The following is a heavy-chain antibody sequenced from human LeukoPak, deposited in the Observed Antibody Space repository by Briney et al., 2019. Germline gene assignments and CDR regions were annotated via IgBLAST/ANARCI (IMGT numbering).Heavy chain of an antibody. D-gene: IGHD6-19*01. J-gene: IGHJ4*02. V-gene: IGHV3-23*01. CDR2: INGGGGST. Sequence: GGSLRLSCATSGFTFSSYAMSWVRQAPGKGLEWVSAINGGGGSTYYADSVKGRFTISRDNSKNTLYLQMNSLRAEDTAVYYCAKEVAVAGTPFDYWGQGTLVTVSS. CDR1: GFTFSSYA. CDR3: AKEVAVAGTPFDY.